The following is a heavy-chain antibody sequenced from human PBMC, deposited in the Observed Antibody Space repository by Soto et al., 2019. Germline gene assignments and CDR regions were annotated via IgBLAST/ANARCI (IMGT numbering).Heavy chain of an antibody. CDR1: GFSITTRAMC. V-gene: IGHV2-70*13. D-gene: IGHD5-12*01. J-gene: IGHJ4*02. CDR2: IDWADDK. Sequence: SGPTLVNPTQTLTLTCPFSGFSITTRAMCVSWIRQPPGKALEWLALIDWADDKYYSTSLKTRLTISKDTSKNQVVLTMTNVDPVDTATYYCARIHGPSGNYDLDYWGQGTLVTVSS. CDR3: ARIHGPSGNYDLDY.